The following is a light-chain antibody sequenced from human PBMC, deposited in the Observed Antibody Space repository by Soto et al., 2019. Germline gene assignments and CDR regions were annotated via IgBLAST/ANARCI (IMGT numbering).Light chain of an antibody. CDR3: HQYNFWPT. V-gene: IGKV3-15*01. CDR2: GTS. J-gene: IGKJ1*01. Sequence: DIVMTQSPLSLPVTPGEAASISCRASQSVRNNNLNWYQQKPGQSPRLLIYGTSTRATGIPARFSGSGSGTEFTLTISSLQSEDFAVYYCHQYNFWPTFGQGTKVDI. CDR1: QSVRNNN.